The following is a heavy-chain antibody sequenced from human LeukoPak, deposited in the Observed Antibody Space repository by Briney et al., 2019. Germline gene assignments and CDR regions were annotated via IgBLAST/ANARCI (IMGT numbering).Heavy chain of an antibody. J-gene: IGHJ6*03. Sequence: GGSLRLSCAASGFTFSNYGMHWVRQAPGKGLEWVSVIYSGGSTYYADSVKGRFTISRDNSKNTLYLQMNSLRAEDTAVYYCARDLVNSSGWYGYYYYYMDVWGKGTTVTVSS. CDR3: ARDLVNSSGWYGYYYYYMDV. V-gene: IGHV3-53*01. D-gene: IGHD6-19*01. CDR1: GFTFSNYG. CDR2: IYSGGST.